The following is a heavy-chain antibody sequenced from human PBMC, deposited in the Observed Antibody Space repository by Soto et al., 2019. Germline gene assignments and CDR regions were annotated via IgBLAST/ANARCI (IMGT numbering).Heavy chain of an antibody. D-gene: IGHD3-22*01. CDR1: GDSMRSNNW. Sequence: SETLSLTCAVSGDSMRSNNWWSWVRQPPGKGLEWIGEIYHSGTTNYNPSLKSRVTISVDKSKNQFSLRLNSVTAADTAFYYCARGGYDSSGYYFRLDYWGQGTLVTVSS. CDR2: IYHSGTT. CDR3: ARGGYDSSGYYFRLDY. J-gene: IGHJ4*02. V-gene: IGHV4-4*02.